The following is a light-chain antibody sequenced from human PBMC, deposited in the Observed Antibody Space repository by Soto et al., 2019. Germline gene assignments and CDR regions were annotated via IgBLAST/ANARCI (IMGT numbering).Light chain of an antibody. Sequence: DIQMTQSPSTLSASVGDRVTITCRASQSISSWLAWYQQKPGKAPKLLIFDASSLESGTPSRFSGRRSGTQFTLTINGLQPDDFATYYCQQYDNYKPLTFCGVAKVDI. CDR3: QQYDNYKPLT. CDR2: DAS. V-gene: IGKV1-5*01. CDR1: QSISSW. J-gene: IGKJ4*01.